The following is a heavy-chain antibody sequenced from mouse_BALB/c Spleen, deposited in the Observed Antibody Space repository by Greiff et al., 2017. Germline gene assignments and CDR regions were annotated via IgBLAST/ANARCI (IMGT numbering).Heavy chain of an antibody. Sequence: VQLKESGPELMKPGASVKISCKASGYSFTSYYMHWVKQSHGKSLEWIGYIDPFNGGTSYNQKFKGKATLTVDKSSSTAYMHLSSLTSEDSAVYYCAREIGNGYLRWYFDVWGAGTTVTVSS. D-gene: IGHD2-2*01. V-gene: IGHV1S135*01. CDR2: IDPFNGGT. CDR3: AREIGNGYLRWYFDV. J-gene: IGHJ1*01. CDR1: GYSFTSYY.